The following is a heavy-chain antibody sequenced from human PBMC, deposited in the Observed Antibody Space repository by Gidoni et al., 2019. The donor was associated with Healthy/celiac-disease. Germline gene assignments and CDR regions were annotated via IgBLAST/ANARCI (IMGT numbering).Heavy chain of an antibody. Sequence: QMQLVQSVSAVQRPGSSVQVSCKAAGGPLPGSVISRVQPPPGPGLDGSGWGGQAHGKRLGWTGGINPIFGTANYEQKFQGRVTITADESTSTAYMELSSLRSEDTAVYYCARDHPGWNSPGEAVYLGYWGQGTLVTVSS. CDR2: INPIFGTA. D-gene: IGHD3-10*01. CDR3: ARDHPGWNSPGEAVYLGY. CDR1: GGPLPGSV. V-gene: IGHV1-69*01. J-gene: IGHJ4*02.